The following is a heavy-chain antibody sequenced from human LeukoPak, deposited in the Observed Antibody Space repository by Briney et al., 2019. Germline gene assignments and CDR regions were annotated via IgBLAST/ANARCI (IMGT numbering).Heavy chain of an antibody. CDR1: GYTFTGSY. CDR2: ISAYNGNT. V-gene: IGHV1-18*04. Sequence: ASVKVSCKASGYTFTGSYIHWVRQAPGQGLEWMGWISAYNGNTNYAQKLQGRVTMTTDTSTSTAYMELRSLRSDDTAVYYCARAPSGYSSSWYGGDYWGQGTLVTVSS. CDR3: ARAPSGYSSSWYGGDY. J-gene: IGHJ4*02. D-gene: IGHD6-13*01.